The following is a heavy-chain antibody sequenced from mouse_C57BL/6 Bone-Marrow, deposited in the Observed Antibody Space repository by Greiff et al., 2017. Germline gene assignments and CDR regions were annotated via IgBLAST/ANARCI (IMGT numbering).Heavy chain of an antibody. CDR3: ARFLY. Sequence: QVQLQQPGAELVKPGASVKLSCKASGYTFTSYWMQWVQQRPGQGLEWIGEIDPADSYTNYNQKFKGKATLTVDTSSITTYMQLSSLTSEDSAVYYCARFLYWGQGTLVTVSA. J-gene: IGHJ3*01. CDR2: IDPADSYT. CDR1: GYTFTSYW. V-gene: IGHV1-50*01.